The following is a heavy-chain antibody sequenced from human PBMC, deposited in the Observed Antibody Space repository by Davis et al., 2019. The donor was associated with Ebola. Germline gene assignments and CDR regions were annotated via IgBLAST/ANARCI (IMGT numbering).Heavy chain of an antibody. CDR2: IIPIFGTA. J-gene: IGHJ6*02. CDR1: LGTFRSYV. D-gene: IGHD1-7*01. V-gene: IGHV1-69*06. CDR3: AREKTGTQFYGMDV. Sequence: SVTVSRLASLGTFRSYVISWVRPPPGHGLEWLGGIIPIFGTANYAQKFQGRVTITADKSTSTAYMELSSLRSEDTAVYYCAREKTGTQFYGMDVWGQGTTVTVSS.